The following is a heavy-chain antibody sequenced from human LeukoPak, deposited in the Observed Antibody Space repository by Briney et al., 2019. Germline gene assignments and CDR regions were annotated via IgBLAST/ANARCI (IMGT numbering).Heavy chain of an antibody. V-gene: IGHV4-31*03. J-gene: IGHJ3*02. CDR2: IYYSGST. CDR1: GGSISRGGYY. Sequence: TLSLTCTVSGGSISRGGYYWSWIRQHPGKGLEWIGYIYYSGSTYYNPSLKSRVTISVDTSKNQFSLKLSSVTAADTAVYYCARWSEVATIAFHAFDIWGQGTMVTVSS. CDR3: ARWSEVATIAFHAFDI. D-gene: IGHD5-12*01.